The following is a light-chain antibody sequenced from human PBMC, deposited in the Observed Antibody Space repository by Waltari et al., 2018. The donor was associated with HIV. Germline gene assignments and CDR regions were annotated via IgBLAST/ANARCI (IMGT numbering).Light chain of an antibody. CDR1: SSDVGGYNS. CDR2: DVN. Sequence: QSALTPPRSVSGSPGQSVPISCTGTSSDVGGYNSVSWYQHHPGKAPKFMIYDVNKRPSGVPDRFSGSKSGNTASLTISGLQAEDEADYYCCSYADNYPVVFGGGTKLTVL. V-gene: IGLV2-11*01. J-gene: IGLJ2*01. CDR3: CSYADNYPVV.